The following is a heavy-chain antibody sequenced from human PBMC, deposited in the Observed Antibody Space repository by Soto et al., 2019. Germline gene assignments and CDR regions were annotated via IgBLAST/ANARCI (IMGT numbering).Heavy chain of an antibody. J-gene: IGHJ6*02. D-gene: IGHD5-12*01. CDR3: FMVDKYFTPTLMDV. Sequence: QVQLVQSGDEVKKPGASVKVSCKASGYIFVNYGIAWVRQAPGQGLEWMGWISPYTGNTHSATEVQGRLTMTIELSMSTAHMAPRSLTSDHTSEYYCFMVDKYFTPTLMDVWGQGTTVTVSS. V-gene: IGHV1-18*01. CDR2: ISPYTGNT. CDR1: GYIFVNYG.